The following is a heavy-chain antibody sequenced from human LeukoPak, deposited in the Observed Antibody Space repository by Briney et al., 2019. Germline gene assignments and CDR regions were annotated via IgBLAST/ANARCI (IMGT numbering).Heavy chain of an antibody. CDR2: IYYSGSI. J-gene: IGHJ4*02. V-gene: IGHV4-31*03. Sequence: SETLSLTCTVSGGSISSGGYYWSWIRQHPGKGLEWIGYIYYSGSIYYNPSLKSRVTISVDTSKNQFSLKLSSVTAADTAVYYCAREPDNYYDSSGYRDYWGQGTLVTVSS. D-gene: IGHD3-22*01. CDR1: GGSISSGGYY. CDR3: AREPDNYYDSSGYRDY.